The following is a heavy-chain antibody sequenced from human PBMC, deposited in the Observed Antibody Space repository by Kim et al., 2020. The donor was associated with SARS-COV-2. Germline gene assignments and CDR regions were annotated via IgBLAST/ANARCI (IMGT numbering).Heavy chain of an antibody. V-gene: IGHV3-30*01. Sequence: ADSVKGRFTSSRDNSKNTLYLQMNSLRAEDTAVYYCARPMVRGAFDAFDIWGQGTMVTVSS. J-gene: IGHJ3*02. CDR3: ARPMVRGAFDAFDI. D-gene: IGHD3-10*01.